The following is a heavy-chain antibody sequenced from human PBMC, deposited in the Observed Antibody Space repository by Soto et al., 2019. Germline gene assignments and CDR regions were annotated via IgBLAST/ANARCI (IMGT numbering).Heavy chain of an antibody. Sequence: LSLTCSVSGGSMSSSFWSWIRQPPGKELEWIGYISYSGSTTYNPSLKSRITLSVDTSKNQFSLRVASVTAADTAVYYCARGHRAMEYYYYYGMDVWGQGTTVTVSS. CDR3: ARGHRAMEYYYYYGMDV. V-gene: IGHV4-59*01. CDR1: GGSMSSSF. CDR2: ISYSGST. D-gene: IGHD5-18*01. J-gene: IGHJ6*02.